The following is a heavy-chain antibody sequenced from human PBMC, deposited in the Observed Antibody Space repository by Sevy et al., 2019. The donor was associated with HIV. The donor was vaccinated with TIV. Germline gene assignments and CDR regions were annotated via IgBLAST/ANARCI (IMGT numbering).Heavy chain of an antibody. CDR3: ARYCSSTSCYAPPFDY. V-gene: IGHV1-2*05. D-gene: IGHD2-2*01. Sequence: ASVKVSCKASGYTFTDYYMHWVRQAPGQGLEWMGRINPKSGGTNYAQKFQGRVTMTRDTSINTAYMELSRLRSDDKVVYYCARYCSSTSCYAPPFDYWGQGTLVTVSS. J-gene: IGHJ4*02. CDR2: INPKSGGT. CDR1: GYTFTDYY.